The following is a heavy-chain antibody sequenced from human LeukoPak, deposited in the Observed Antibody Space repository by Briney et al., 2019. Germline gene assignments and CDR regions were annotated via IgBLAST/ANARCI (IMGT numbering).Heavy chain of an antibody. CDR2: ISWNSGSI. Sequence: GGSLRLSCAASGFTFDDYAMHWVRQAPGKGLEWVSGISWNSGSIGYADSVKGRFTISRDNAKNSLYLQMNSLRAEDTALYYCAKAGRMLGSGSHHWGQGTLVTDSS. CDR3: AKAGRMLGSGSHH. CDR1: GFTFDDYA. V-gene: IGHV3-9*01. J-gene: IGHJ5*02. D-gene: IGHD3-10*01.